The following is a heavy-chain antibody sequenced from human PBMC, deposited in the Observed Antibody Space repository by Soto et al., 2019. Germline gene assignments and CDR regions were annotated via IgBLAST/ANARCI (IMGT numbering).Heavy chain of an antibody. V-gene: IGHV3-30-3*01. D-gene: IGHD2-15*01. CDR3: ARPYCSGGSCLPP. J-gene: IGHJ5*02. CDR2: ISYDGSNK. Sequence: GGSLRLSCAASGFTFSNYDMHWVRQAPGKGLEWVAVISYDGSNKYYTDSVKGRFSISRDNSKYTLYLQMNSLRAEDTAVYYCARPYCSGGSCLPPWGQGTLVTVSS. CDR1: GFTFSNYD.